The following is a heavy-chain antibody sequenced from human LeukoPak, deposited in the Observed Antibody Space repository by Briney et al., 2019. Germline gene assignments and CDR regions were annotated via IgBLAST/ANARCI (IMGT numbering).Heavy chain of an antibody. Sequence: SETLSLTCAVYGGSFSGYYWSWIRQPPGKGLEWIGETNHSGSTNYNPSLKSRVTISVDTSKNQFSLKLSSVTAADTAVYYCARVRKWGHYYYCYMDVWGKGTTVTVSS. D-gene: IGHD1-14*01. V-gene: IGHV4-34*01. J-gene: IGHJ6*03. CDR3: ARVRKWGHYYYCYMDV. CDR1: GGSFSGYY. CDR2: TNHSGST.